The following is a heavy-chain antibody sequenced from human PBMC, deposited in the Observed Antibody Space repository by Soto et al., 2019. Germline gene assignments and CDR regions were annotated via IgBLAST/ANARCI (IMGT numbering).Heavy chain of an antibody. J-gene: IGHJ6*03. CDR3: ARSEHGDPRGYYYMDV. Sequence: GGSLRLSCAASGFTFSSYSMNWVRQAPGKGLEWVSYISSSSSTIYYADSVKGRFTISRDNAKNSLYLQMNSLRAEDTAVYYCARSEHGDPRGYYYMDVWGKGTTVTVSS. CDR2: ISSSSSTI. V-gene: IGHV3-48*01. CDR1: GFTFSSYS. D-gene: IGHD4-17*01.